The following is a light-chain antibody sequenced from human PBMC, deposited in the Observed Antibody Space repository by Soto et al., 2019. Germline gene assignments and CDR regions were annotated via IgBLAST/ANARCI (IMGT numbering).Light chain of an antibody. CDR3: AAWDDGLNAYV. CDR1: YSNIGTFY. J-gene: IGLJ1*01. V-gene: IGLV1-47*02. Sequence: VLIHPPSASSTPGQRVTISCSGSYSNIGTFYVYWYQLLPGSAPRLLVYLDHQRPSGVPDRFSGSKSGTSASLAISGLRSEDEGDYFCAAWDDGLNAYVFGTGTKVTVL. CDR2: LDH.